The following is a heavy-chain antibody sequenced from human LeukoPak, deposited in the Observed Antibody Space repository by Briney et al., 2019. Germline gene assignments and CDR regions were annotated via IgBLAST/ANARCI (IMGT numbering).Heavy chain of an antibody. CDR2: ISGRGGST. CDR3: AKVHYYDSSGYYWEDY. D-gene: IGHD3-22*01. Sequence: PGGSLRLSCAASGFTFSSYAMSWVRQAPGKGLEWVSAISGRGGSTYYADSVKGRFTISRDNSKNTLYLQMNSLRAEDTAVYYCAKVHYYDSSGYYWEDYWGQGTLVTVSS. CDR1: GFTFSSYA. J-gene: IGHJ4*02. V-gene: IGHV3-23*01.